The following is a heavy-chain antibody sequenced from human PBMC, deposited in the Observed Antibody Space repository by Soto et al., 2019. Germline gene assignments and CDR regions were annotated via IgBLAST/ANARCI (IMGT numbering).Heavy chain of an antibody. V-gene: IGHV4-30-4*01. CDR1: GGSISSGDYY. CDR2: IYYSGST. J-gene: IGHJ6*02. D-gene: IGHD2-15*01. CDR3: ARGYCSGGSCYSVSGYSGMDV. Sequence: QVQLQESGPGLVKPSQTLSLTCTVSGGSISSGDYYWSWIRQPPGKGLEWIGYIYYSGSTYYNPSLKSRVTISVDTSKNQFSLKLSSVTAADTAVYYCARGYCSGGSCYSVSGYSGMDVWGQGTTVTVSS.